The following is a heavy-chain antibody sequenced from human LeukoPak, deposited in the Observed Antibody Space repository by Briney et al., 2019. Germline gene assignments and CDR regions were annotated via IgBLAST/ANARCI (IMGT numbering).Heavy chain of an antibody. D-gene: IGHD3-3*01. CDR3: ARSYYDFWSGYYGSGYYFDY. CDR1: GGSISSYY. CDR2: IYYSGST. V-gene: IGHV4-59*01. J-gene: IGHJ4*02. Sequence: PSETLSLTCTVSGGSISSYYWSWIRQPPGKGLEWIGYIYYSGSTNYNPSLKSRVTISVDTSKNQFSLKLSSVTAADTAVCYCARSYYDFWSGYYGSGYYFDYWGQGTLVTVSS.